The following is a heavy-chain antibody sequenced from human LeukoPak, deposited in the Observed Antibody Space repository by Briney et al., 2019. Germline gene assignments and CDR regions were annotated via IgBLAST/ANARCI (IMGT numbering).Heavy chain of an antibody. J-gene: IGHJ4*02. CDR3: ARESRRRSSSSGDFDY. CDR2: IYTSGST. CDR1: GGSISSGSYY. D-gene: IGHD6-6*01. Sequence: SETLSLTCTVSGGSISSGSYYWSWIRQPAGKGLEWIGRIYTSGSTNYNPSLKSRVTISVDTSKNQFSLKLSSVTAADTAVYYCARESRRRSSSSGDFDYWGQGTLVTVSS. V-gene: IGHV4-61*02.